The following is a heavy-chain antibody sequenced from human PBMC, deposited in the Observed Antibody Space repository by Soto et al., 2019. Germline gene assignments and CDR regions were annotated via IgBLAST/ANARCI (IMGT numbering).Heavy chain of an antibody. CDR1: GFTFISYH. CDR3: AKQQFGLDY. Sequence: GGSLRLSCVASGFTFISYHMHWVRQAPGKGLEWVAVIEYDGRKESYADSVKGRFTISRDNPKNTLYLQMNSLRAEDTAVYYCAKQQFGLDYWGQGTLVTVSS. V-gene: IGHV3-30*18. CDR2: IEYDGRKE. J-gene: IGHJ4*02. D-gene: IGHD3-10*01.